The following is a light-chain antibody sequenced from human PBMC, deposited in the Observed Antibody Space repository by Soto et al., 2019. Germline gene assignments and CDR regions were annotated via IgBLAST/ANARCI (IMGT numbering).Light chain of an antibody. CDR2: KAA. CDR3: QQYSTYSRA. V-gene: IGKV1-5*03. CDR1: QSISTW. J-gene: IGKJ1*01. Sequence: DIPMTQSPSTLSASVGDRVTITCRASQSISTWLAWYQQKAGKAPLLMIYKAASSQNGVPSRLSGSGSGTEFTLTINSLQPDDFATYSCQQYSTYSRAFGQGTKVEIQ.